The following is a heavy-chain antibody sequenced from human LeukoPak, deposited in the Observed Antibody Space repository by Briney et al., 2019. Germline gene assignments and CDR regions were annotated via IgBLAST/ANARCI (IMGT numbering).Heavy chain of an antibody. V-gene: IGHV3-9*01. J-gene: IGHJ3*02. CDR3: ARASAWELDAFDI. CDR2: ISWNSGSI. Sequence: GGSLRLSCAASGFTFDDYAMHWVRQAPGKGLEWVSGISWNSGSIGYADSVKGRFTISRDNAKNSLYLQMNSLRAEDTALYYCARASAWELDAFDIWGQGTMVTVSS. D-gene: IGHD1-26*01. CDR1: GFTFDDYA.